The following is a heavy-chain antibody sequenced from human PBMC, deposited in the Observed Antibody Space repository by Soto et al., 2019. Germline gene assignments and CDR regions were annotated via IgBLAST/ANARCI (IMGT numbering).Heavy chain of an antibody. J-gene: IGHJ4*02. V-gene: IGHV1-2*04. Sequence: ASVKVSCKASGYTFTGYYMHWVRQAPGQGLEWMGWINPNSGGTNYAQKFQGWVTMTRDTFISTAYMELSRLRSDDTAVYYCARDISSGGYCSGGSCYQAYFDYWGQGTLVTVSS. CDR1: GYTFTGYY. D-gene: IGHD2-15*01. CDR3: ARDISSGGYCSGGSCYQAYFDY. CDR2: INPNSGGT.